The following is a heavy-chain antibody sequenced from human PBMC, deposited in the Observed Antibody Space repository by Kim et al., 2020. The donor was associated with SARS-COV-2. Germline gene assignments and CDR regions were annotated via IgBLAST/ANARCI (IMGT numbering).Heavy chain of an antibody. CDR2: IWYDGSNK. CDR1: GFTFSSYG. Sequence: GGSLRLSCAASGFTFSSYGMHWVRQAPGKGLEWVAVIWYDGSNKYYADSVKGRFTISRDNSKNTLYLQMNSLRAEDTAVYYCARDGIDSSGYYGYYFDYWGQGTLVTVSS. V-gene: IGHV3-33*01. J-gene: IGHJ4*02. D-gene: IGHD3-22*01. CDR3: ARDGIDSSGYYGYYFDY.